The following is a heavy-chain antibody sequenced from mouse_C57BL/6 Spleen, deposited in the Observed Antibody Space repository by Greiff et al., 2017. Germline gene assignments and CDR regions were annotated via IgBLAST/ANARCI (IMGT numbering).Heavy chain of an antibody. CDR3: TMPAEGY. Sequence: VKLVESGAELVRPGASVTLSCKASGYTFTDYEMNWVKQTPVHGLEWIGAIDPETGGTAYNQKFKGKAILTAAKSSSTAYMELRSRTSEDSAAYYCTMPAEGYWGQGTTLTVSS. V-gene: IGHV1-15*01. CDR2: IDPETGGT. J-gene: IGHJ2*01. CDR1: GYTFTDYE.